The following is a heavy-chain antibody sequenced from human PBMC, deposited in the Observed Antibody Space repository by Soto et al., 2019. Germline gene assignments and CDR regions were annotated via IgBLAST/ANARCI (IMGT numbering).Heavy chain of an antibody. CDR1: GFTFTRYS. V-gene: IGHV3-21*06. CDR2: ISSTTNYI. CDR3: ARESEDLTSNFDY. J-gene: IGHJ4*02. Sequence: QRLSCAASGFTFTRYSMNWVRQAPGKGLEWVSSISSTTNYIYYGDSMMGRFTISRDNAKNSLYLEMNSLRAEDTAVYYCARESEDLTSNFDYWGQGTLVTVSS.